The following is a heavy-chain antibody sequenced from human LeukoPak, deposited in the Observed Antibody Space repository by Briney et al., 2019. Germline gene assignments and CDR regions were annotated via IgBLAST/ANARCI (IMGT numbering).Heavy chain of an antibody. CDR2: IFPDDSDT. V-gene: IGHV5-51*01. CDR3: ASRVGVAGTFDAFDL. J-gene: IGHJ3*01. Sequence: GESLKISCATSGYHFPRHWIGWVRQMPGKGLEYVGVIFPDDSDTRYSPSSEGHVTISADTSINTAYLQWRSLQASDTAMYFCASRVGVAGTFDAFDLWGQGTMVTVSS. CDR1: GYHFPRHW. D-gene: IGHD2-21*02.